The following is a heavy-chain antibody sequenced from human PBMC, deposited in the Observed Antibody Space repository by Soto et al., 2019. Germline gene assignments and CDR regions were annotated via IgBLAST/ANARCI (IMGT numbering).Heavy chain of an antibody. CDR3: AREPVAGPHYGMDV. Sequence: EVQLVESGGGLIQPGGSLRLSCAASGFTVSSNYMSWVRQAPGKGLEWVSVIYSGGSTYYADSVKGRFTISRDNSKNTLYLQMNSLRAEDTAVYYCAREPVAGPHYGMDVWGQGTTVTVSS. V-gene: IGHV3-53*01. CDR1: GFTVSSNY. CDR2: IYSGGST. D-gene: IGHD6-19*01. J-gene: IGHJ6*02.